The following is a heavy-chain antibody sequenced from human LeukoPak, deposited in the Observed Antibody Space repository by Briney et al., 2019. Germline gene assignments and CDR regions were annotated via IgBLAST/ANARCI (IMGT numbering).Heavy chain of an antibody. J-gene: IGHJ6*02. V-gene: IGHV3-53*04. Sequence: GGSLRLSCAASGFTVSSNYMSWVHQAPGKGLEWVSVIYSGGSTYYADSVKGRFTISRHNSKNTLYLQMNSLRAEDTAVYYCARDTPGYSGSLGPYYGMDVWGQGTTVTVSS. D-gene: IGHD5-12*01. CDR2: IYSGGST. CDR1: GFTVSSNY. CDR3: ARDTPGYSGSLGPYYGMDV.